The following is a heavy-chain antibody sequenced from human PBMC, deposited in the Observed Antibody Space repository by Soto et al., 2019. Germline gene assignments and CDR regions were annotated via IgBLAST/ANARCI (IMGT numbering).Heavy chain of an antibody. Sequence: QVQLVQSGAEVRKPGSSVQVSCTASGGTFTTSAMPWVRQAPGQGLEWMGSIIPVFGTATYAQSCQGSITITADGSTTTGYMELRSLRSEDTALYSCAPPLTGDLDFWGQGTLVIVSS. CDR3: APPLTGDLDF. CDR1: GGTFTTSA. CDR2: IIPVFGTA. V-gene: IGHV1-69*15. J-gene: IGHJ4*02. D-gene: IGHD7-27*01.